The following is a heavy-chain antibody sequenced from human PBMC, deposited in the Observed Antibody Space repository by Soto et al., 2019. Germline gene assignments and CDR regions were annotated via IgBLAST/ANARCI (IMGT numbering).Heavy chain of an antibody. D-gene: IGHD2-2*01. CDR3: ARSFGVAPAGPFDY. J-gene: IGHJ4*02. Sequence: PSETLSLTCTVSGGSISSGGYYWSWIRQHPGKGLEWIGYIYYSGSTYYNPSLKSRVTISVDTSKNQFSLKLSSVTAADTAVYYCARSFGVAPAGPFDYWGQGTLVIVSS. V-gene: IGHV4-31*03. CDR2: IYYSGST. CDR1: GGSISSGGYY.